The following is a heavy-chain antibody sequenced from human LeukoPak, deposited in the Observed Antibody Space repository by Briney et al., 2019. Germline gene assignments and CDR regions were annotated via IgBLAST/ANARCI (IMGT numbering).Heavy chain of an antibody. Sequence: ASVKVSCKASGYTFTNYDINWVRQATGQGPEWMGWMNPNSGNTGYAQKFQGRVTMTRNTSNSTAYMELSGLRSEDTAVYYCARAIASAGSNWFEPWGQGTLVTVSS. CDR3: ARAIASAGSNWFEP. J-gene: IGHJ5*02. D-gene: IGHD6-13*01. CDR2: MNPNSGNT. CDR1: GYTFTNYD. V-gene: IGHV1-8*01.